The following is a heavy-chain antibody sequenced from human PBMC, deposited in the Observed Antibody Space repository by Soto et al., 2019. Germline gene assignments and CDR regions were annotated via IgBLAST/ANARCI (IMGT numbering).Heavy chain of an antibody. CDR1: GGSFSGYY. J-gene: IGHJ5*02. Sequence: SETLSLTCAVYGGSFSGYYWSWIRQPPGKGLEWIGEINHSGSTNYNPSLKSRVTISVDTSKNQFSLKLRSVTAADTAVYYGARGGRVNCTNGVCYNWFDPWGQGTLVTVSS. CDR2: INHSGST. CDR3: ARGGRVNCTNGVCYNWFDP. V-gene: IGHV4-34*01. D-gene: IGHD2-8*01.